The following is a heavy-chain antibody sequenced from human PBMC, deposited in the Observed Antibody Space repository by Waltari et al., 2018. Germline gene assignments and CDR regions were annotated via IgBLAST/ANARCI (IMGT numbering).Heavy chain of an antibody. D-gene: IGHD3-22*01. J-gene: IGHJ3*02. V-gene: IGHV1-2*02. CDR2: INPNSGGT. CDR1: GYTFTGYY. Sequence: QVQLVQPGAEVKKPGASVKVSCKASGYTFTGYYMHWVRQAPGQGLEWMGWINPNSGGTNYAQKFQGRVTMTRDTSISTAYMELSRLRSDDTAVYYCARDHGGITMIVVVIPDAFDIWGQGTMVTVSS. CDR3: ARDHGGITMIVVVIPDAFDI.